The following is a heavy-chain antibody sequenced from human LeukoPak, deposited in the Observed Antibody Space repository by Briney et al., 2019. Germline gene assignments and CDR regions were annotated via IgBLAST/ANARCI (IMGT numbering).Heavy chain of an antibody. CDR3: ASRDPCRGDTGYGLGY. V-gene: IGHV3-23*01. D-gene: IGHD2-15*01. J-gene: IGHJ4*02. CDR2: IGDAASST. CDR1: GFTCSSHA. Sequence: GGSLRLSCAASGFTCSSHAMIWVRPAPGQGLEWVSTIGDAASSTTYADSVKGRFTISSDNSKNTLFLQMNSLRGDDTAVYFCASRDPCRGDTGYGLGYWGQGTLVTVSS.